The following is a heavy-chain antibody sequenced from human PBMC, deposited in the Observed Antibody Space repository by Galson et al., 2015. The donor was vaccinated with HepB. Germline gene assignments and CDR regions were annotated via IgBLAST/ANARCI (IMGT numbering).Heavy chain of an antibody. CDR2: IYWDDDK. CDR3: ARIQWGGHFDY. CDR1: GFSLSTSGVG. Sequence: PALVKPTQTLTLTCTFSGFSLSTSGVGVGWIRQPPGKALEWLALIYWDDDKRYSPSLKSRLTITKDTSKNQVVLTMTNMDPVDTATYYCARIQWGGHFDYWGQGTLVTVSS. J-gene: IGHJ4*02. V-gene: IGHV2-5*02. D-gene: IGHD5-18*01.